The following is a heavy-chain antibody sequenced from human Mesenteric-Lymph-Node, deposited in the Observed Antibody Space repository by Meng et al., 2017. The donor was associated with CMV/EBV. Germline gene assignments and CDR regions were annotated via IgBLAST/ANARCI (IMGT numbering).Heavy chain of an antibody. CDR1: GGSFSGYY. J-gene: IGHJ4*02. CDR3: ARDDYGDWYFDY. D-gene: IGHD4-17*01. CDR2: INHSGST. Sequence: GSLRLSCAVYGGSFSGYYWSWIRQPPGKGLEWIGEINHSGSTNYNPSLKSRVTISVDTSKNQFSLKLSSVTAADTAVYYCARDDYGDWYFDYWGQGTLVTVSS. V-gene: IGHV4-34*01.